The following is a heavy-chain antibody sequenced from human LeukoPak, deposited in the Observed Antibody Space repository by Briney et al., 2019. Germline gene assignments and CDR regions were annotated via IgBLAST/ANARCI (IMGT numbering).Heavy chain of an antibody. J-gene: IGHJ4*02. CDR2: IFPGYFDT. V-gene: IGHV5-51*01. D-gene: IGHD6-19*01. Sequence: GESLKISCKGSGYIFTSYWIGWVRQMPGKGLEWIGTIFPGYFDTRYSPSFQGQVTISADKSISPAYLQWCSLKASDTAMYSCARVYSSGWYGYWGQGTLVTVYS. CDR1: GYIFTSYW. CDR3: ARVYSSGWYGY.